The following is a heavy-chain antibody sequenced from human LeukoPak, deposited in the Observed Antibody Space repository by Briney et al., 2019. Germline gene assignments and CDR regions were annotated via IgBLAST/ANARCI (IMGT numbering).Heavy chain of an antibody. CDR2: IKRDGSDK. D-gene: IGHD2-2*01. Sequence: GGSLRLSCAASGFTLSSFWMSWVRQAPGKGLEWVANIKRDGSDKNYVDPVKGRFTISRDNAKNSLYLAMSSLRVDDTAVYYCARVQKKTAMVTRDGFDIWGQGTMVTVSS. CDR3: ARVQKKTAMVTRDGFDI. J-gene: IGHJ3*02. CDR1: GFTLSSFW. V-gene: IGHV3-7*01.